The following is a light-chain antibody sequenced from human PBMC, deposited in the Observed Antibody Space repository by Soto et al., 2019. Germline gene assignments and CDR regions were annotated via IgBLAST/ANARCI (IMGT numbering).Light chain of an antibody. CDR1: QRISAY. J-gene: IGKJ3*01. Sequence: DIQMTQSPSSLSASVGDRVTITCRASQRISAYLNWYQQKPGEAPKLLIFDVSVLESRVPSRFSGSGSETDFTLSITSLQPDDFATYYCLQTYSPPLTFGPGTTVDFK. CDR2: DVS. V-gene: IGKV1-39*01. CDR3: LQTYSPPLT.